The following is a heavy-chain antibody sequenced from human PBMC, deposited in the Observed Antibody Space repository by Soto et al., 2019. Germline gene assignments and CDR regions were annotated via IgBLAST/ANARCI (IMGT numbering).Heavy chain of an antibody. D-gene: IGHD3-3*01. J-gene: IGHJ4*02. V-gene: IGHV3-15*01. CDR3: TTDTRLVASERFLEWLLGKHFDY. CDR2: IKSKTDGGTT. CDR1: GFTFSNAW. Sequence: EVQLVESGGGLVKPGGSLRLSCAASGFTFSNAWMSWVRQAPGKGLEWVGRIKSKTDGGTTDYAAPVKGRFTISRDDSKNTLYLQMNSLKTEDTAVYYCTTDTRLVASERFLEWLLGKHFDYWGQGTLVTVSS.